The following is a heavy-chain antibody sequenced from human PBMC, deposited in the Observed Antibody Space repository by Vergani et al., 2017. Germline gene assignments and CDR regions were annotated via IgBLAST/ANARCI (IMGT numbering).Heavy chain of an antibody. CDR1: GGSVSGGSYY. Sequence: QVQLQESGPGLVKPSETLSLTCTVSGGSVSGGSYYWSWIRQPPGKGLEWIGYIYHSGSTNYNPSLKSRVTISVDTSKNQFSLRLSSVTAADTAVYYCARRITGYDAFDIWGQGTMVTISS. CDR3: ARRITGYDAFDI. J-gene: IGHJ3*02. V-gene: IGHV4-61*01. D-gene: IGHD1-20*01. CDR2: IYHSGST.